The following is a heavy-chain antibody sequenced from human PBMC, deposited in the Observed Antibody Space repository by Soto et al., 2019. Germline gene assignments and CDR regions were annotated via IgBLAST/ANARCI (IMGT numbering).Heavy chain of an antibody. CDR2: IKEDRSEK. J-gene: IGHJ4*02. CDR1: GFTFSNYW. V-gene: IGHV3-7*01. D-gene: IGHD1-20*01. CDR3: AKDGITGKALDY. Sequence: SCVGSGFTFSNYWMSWVRQAPGKGLEWVANIKEDRSEKYYVNSVEGRFTISRDNAKNSLYLQMNSLRAEDTAVYYCAKDGITGKALDYWGQGTPVTVSS.